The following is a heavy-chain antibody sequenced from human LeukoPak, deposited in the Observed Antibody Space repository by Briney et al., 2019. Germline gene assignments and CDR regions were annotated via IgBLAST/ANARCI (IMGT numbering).Heavy chain of an antibody. CDR2: IYYSGST. CDR1: GGSISSSSYY. Sequence: SETLSLTCTVSGGSISSSSYYWGWIRQPPGKGLEWIGSIYYSGSTYYNPSLKSRVTISVDTSKNQFSLKLSSVTAADTAVYYCARDSEYSSGWYETGNWFDPWGQGTLVTVSS. J-gene: IGHJ5*02. CDR3: ARDSEYSSGWYETGNWFDP. D-gene: IGHD6-19*01. V-gene: IGHV4-39*07.